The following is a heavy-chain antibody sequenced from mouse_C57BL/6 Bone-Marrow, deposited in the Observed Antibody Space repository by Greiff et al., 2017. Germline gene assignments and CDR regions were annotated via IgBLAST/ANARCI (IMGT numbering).Heavy chain of an antibody. CDR3: ERPYNGNYEYLDD. Sequence: QVQLQQPGAELVKPGASVKMSCKASGYTFTSYWITWVKQRPGPGLAWIGDISPGSGSTYYNETFESKATLTVDTSSSTAYMKLSSLTSEDSAVYECERPYNGNYEYLDDWGTGKRVTVSA. V-gene: IGHV1-55*01. CDR2: ISPGSGST. J-gene: IGHJ1*03. CDR1: GYTFTSYW. D-gene: IGHD2-10*01.